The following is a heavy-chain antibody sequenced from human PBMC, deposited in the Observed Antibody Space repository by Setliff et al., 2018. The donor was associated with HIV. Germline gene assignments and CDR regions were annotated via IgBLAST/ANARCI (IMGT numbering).Heavy chain of an antibody. CDR1: GGSISSYY. CDR3: ARHVFVGIGGYDAFDI. J-gene: IGHJ3*02. V-gene: IGHV4-59*08. Sequence: PSETLSLTCTVSGGSISSYYWSWIRQPPGKGLEWMGYNYYSGSTNYNPSLKSRVTISVDTSKNQFSLNLRSVTAADKAVYYCARHVFVGIGGYDAFDIWGQGTMVTVSS. D-gene: IGHD3-10*01. CDR2: NYYSGST.